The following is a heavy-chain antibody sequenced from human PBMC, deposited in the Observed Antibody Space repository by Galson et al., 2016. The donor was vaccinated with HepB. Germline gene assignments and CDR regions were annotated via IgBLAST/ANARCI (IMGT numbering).Heavy chain of an antibody. V-gene: IGHV4-59*01. CDR1: VGSISTYS. Sequence: SETLSLTCAVSVGSISTYSWTWIRQPPGKGLEWIGLIYDSGASNYNPSLRSRVTISRDTSKNQFSLTMSSVTAADTAVYYCARLISSVGGGTYGVDVWGQGTPVTVSS. D-gene: IGHD1-26*01. CDR2: IYDSGAS. CDR3: ARLISSVGGGTYGVDV. J-gene: IGHJ6*02.